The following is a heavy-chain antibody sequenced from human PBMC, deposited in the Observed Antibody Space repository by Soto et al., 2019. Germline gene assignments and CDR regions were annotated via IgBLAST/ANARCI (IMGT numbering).Heavy chain of an antibody. Sequence: QVQLVESVGGVVQPGRSLRVSCAASGITISNYFMYWVRQAPGKGLEWVAAISYDGSNKHYSDSVKGRFTISRDNSTNTLYLQLNSLRDEDTAVYYCVAGDKYYAMGVWGQGTTVAVS. J-gene: IGHJ6*02. D-gene: IGHD6-6*01. CDR2: ISYDGSNK. CDR1: GITISNYF. CDR3: VAGDKYYAMGV. V-gene: IGHV3-30-3*01.